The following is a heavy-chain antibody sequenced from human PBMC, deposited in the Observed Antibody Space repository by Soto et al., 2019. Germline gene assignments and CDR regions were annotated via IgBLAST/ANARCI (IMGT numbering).Heavy chain of an antibody. CDR2: MNPNSGNT. CDR3: ARRTLGPYYYYYYMDV. CDR1: GYTFTSYD. Sequence: ASVKVSCKASGYTFTSYDINWVRQATGQGLEWMGWMNPNSGNTGYAQKFQGRVNMTRNTSISTAYMELSSLRSEDTAVFYCARRTLGPYYYYYYMDVWGKGTTVTVSS. V-gene: IGHV1-8*01. J-gene: IGHJ6*03.